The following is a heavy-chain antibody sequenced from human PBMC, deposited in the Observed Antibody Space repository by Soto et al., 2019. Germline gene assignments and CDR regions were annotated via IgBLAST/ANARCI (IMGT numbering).Heavy chain of an antibody. CDR3: ARGQHSSSYL. CDR1: GFTFSDYY. J-gene: IGHJ4*02. V-gene: IGHV3-11*06. Sequence: GGSLRLSCAASGFTFSDYYMSWIRQAPGKGLEWVSYISTTGGHTNYADSVKGRFTISRDNAKNSLYLQMNSLRAEDTALYYCARGQHSSSYLWGQGALVTVSS. CDR2: ISTTGGHT. D-gene: IGHD3-22*01.